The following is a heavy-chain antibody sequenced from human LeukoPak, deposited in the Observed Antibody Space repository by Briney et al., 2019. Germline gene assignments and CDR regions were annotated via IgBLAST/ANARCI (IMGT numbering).Heavy chain of an antibody. D-gene: IGHD2-15*01. J-gene: IGHJ5*02. CDR2: INHSGST. CDR1: GGSFSGYY. CDR3: ARGHEYCSGCSCSSWFDP. Sequence: SETLSLTCAVYGGSFSGYYWSWIRQPPGKGLEWIGEINHSGSTNYHTSLKSRVTISVDTSKNQFSLKLSSVTATDTAVYYCARGHEYCSGCSCSSWFDPWGQGTLVTVSS. V-gene: IGHV4-34*01.